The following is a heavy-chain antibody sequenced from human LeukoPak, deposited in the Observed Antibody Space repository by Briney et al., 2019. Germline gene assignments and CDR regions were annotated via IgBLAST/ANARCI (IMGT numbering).Heavy chain of an antibody. CDR2: IGPSGGST. Sequence: GGSLRPSCAASGFTFSSYAMSWVRQAPGEGLEWVSTIGPSGGSTFYADSVKGRFTIFRDNSKNTLYLQMNNLRVDDTAVYYCAKDPYSGSPRGFDYWGQGILVAASS. V-gene: IGHV3-23*01. J-gene: IGHJ4*02. CDR3: AKDPYSGSPRGFDY. CDR1: GFTFSSYA. D-gene: IGHD1-26*01.